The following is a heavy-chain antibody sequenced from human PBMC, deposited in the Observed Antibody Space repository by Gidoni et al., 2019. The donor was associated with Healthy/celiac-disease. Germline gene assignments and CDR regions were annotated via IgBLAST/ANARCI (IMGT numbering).Heavy chain of an antibody. CDR2: ISYYGSNK. CDR1: VSTFSSYA. Sequence: QVQLVESGGGVVPPGRSLRPSCAASVSTFSSYAMHWVRQAPGKGLEWVAVISYYGSNKYYADSVKGRVTISRDNSKNTLYLQMNSLRAEDTAVYYCARDLKKAAAIQYYGMDVWGQGTTVTVSS. CDR3: ARDLKKAAAIQYYGMDV. D-gene: IGHD6-13*01. J-gene: IGHJ6*02. V-gene: IGHV3-30-3*01.